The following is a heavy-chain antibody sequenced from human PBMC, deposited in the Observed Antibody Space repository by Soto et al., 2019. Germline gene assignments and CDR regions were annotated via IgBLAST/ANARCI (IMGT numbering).Heavy chain of an antibody. CDR1: GYIFSDHY. J-gene: IGHJ4*02. V-gene: IGHV3-23*01. CDR2: LSDSGGSI. Sequence: GGSLRLSCAASGYIFSDHYIDWVRQGPGKGLEWVSGLSDSGGSIYYADSVKGRFTISRDNSMNTLYLQMNTLRAEDTAVYYCAKVSSAWYAGFFDLWGQGTLVTVSS. CDR3: AKVSSAWYAGFFDL. D-gene: IGHD2-8*01.